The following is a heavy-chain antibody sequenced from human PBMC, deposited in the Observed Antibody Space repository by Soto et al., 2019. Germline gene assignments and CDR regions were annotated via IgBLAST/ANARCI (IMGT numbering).Heavy chain of an antibody. J-gene: IGHJ4*02. CDR2: ISHSGST. Sequence: PSETLSLTCAVSGGYITSSEWWSWVRQPPGKGLEWIGEISHSGSTNCNSSLKSRVTISLDKSKNQFSLKLNSVAAADTAVYSCASRTGDRPFWGQAILVTVSS. CDR1: GGYITSSEW. V-gene: IGHV4-4*02. D-gene: IGHD6-6*01. CDR3: ASRTGDRPF.